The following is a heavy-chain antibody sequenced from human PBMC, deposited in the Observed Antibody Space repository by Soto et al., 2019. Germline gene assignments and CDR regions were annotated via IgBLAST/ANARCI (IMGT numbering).Heavy chain of an antibody. CDR1: GGSFSGYY. Sequence: QVQLQQWGAGLLKPSETLALTCAVYGGSFSGYYWSWIRQPPWKGLEWIGEINHSGSTNYNPSLKGRVTIPEDTSKNQFSLRQSYVTAAATAVYSCASGRGDYLPRRYYYWGQGTLVTVSS. J-gene: IGHJ4*02. D-gene: IGHD2-21*02. CDR2: INHSGST. V-gene: IGHV4-34*01. CDR3: ASGRGDYLPRRYYY.